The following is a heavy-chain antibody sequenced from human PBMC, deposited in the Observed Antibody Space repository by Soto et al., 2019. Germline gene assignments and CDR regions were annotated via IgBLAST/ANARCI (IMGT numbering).Heavy chain of an antibody. CDR1: GDSVTRANAY. CDR3: ANLHPPGWIDA. V-gene: IGHV4-61*01. D-gene: IGHD4-4*01. CDR2: LYNSGST. J-gene: IGHJ5*01. Sequence: QVRLQESGPGLVKPSETLSLTCSVSGDSVTRANAYWIWLRQAPGKGLEWIGYLYNSGSTNYKPSLTSRVSLSLDTSKNQFSVNLTSVTTADSAIYDCANLHPPGWIDAWGHGTLVAVS.